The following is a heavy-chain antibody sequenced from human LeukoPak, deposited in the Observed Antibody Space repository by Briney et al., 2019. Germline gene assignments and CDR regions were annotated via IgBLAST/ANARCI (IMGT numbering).Heavy chain of an antibody. V-gene: IGHV3-23*01. CDR1: GFTFSSYA. Sequence: PGGSLRLSCAASGFTFSSYAMTWVRQAPGKGLQWVSTISGGGGSTYYADSVKGRFTISRDNSKNTLYLQMNSLRAEDTAVYFCAKDTGYGVNSEKDYWGQGTLVTVSS. D-gene: IGHD4-23*01. CDR3: AKDTGYGVNSEKDY. CDR2: ISGGGGST. J-gene: IGHJ4*02.